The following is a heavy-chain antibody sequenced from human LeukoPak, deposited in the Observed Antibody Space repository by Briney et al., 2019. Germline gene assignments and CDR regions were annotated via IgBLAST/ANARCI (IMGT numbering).Heavy chain of an antibody. Sequence: PGGSLRLSCAASGFTFSSYGMHWVRQAPGKGLEWVAVISFDGSNKYYADSVKGRFTISRDNSKSTLYLQMNSLRAEDTAVYYCAKGRYYYDSSGYFDYWGQGILVTVSS. D-gene: IGHD3-22*01. CDR2: ISFDGSNK. CDR1: GFTFSSYG. J-gene: IGHJ4*02. V-gene: IGHV3-30*18. CDR3: AKGRYYYDSSGYFDY.